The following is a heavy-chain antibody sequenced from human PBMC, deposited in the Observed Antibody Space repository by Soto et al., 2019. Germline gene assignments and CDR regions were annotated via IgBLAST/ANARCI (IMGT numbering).Heavy chain of an antibody. CDR3: AREGYNGNYQGDY. CDR1: GFTFSSYS. CDR2: ISSSSSYR. V-gene: IGHV3-21*01. J-gene: IGHJ4*02. D-gene: IGHD1-7*01. Sequence: EVQLVESGGGLVKPGGSLRLSCAASGFTFSSYSMNWVRQAPGKGLEWVSSISSSSSYRYYADSVKGRFTISRDNAKNSLYLQMNSLRDEDTAVYYCAREGYNGNYQGDYWGQGTLVTVAS.